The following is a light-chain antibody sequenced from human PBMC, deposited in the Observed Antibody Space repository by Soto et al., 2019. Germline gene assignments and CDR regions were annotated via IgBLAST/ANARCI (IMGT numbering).Light chain of an antibody. CDR3: QKYNSAPWT. CDR1: QGIAKS. V-gene: IGKV1-27*01. J-gene: IGKJ1*01. CDR2: SAS. Sequence: DIQMTQSPSSLSASVGDRVTITCQASQGIAKSLAWYQQKPGKAPKLLIYSASTLQSGVPSRFSGSGSGTDFTLTISSLQPEDVATYYCQKYNSAPWTFGQGTKVDIK.